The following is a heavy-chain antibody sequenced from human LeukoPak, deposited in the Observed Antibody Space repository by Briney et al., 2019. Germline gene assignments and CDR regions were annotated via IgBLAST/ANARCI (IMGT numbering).Heavy chain of an antibody. V-gene: IGHV4-39*01. J-gene: IGHJ4*02. CDR2: IYYSGST. CDR1: GGSISSSSYY. D-gene: IGHD5-18*01. CDR3: ARARGYSYGPGFDY. Sequence: SETLSLTCTVSGGSISSSSYYWGWIRQPPGKGLEWIGSIYYSGSTYYNPSLKSRVTISVDTSKNQFSLKLSSVTAADTAVYYCARARGYSYGPGFDYWGQGTLVTVSS.